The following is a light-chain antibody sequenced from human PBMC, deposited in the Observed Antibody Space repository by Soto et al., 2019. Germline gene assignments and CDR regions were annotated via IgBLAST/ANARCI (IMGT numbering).Light chain of an antibody. J-gene: IGKJ1*01. CDR3: QQYGSSPWT. CDR2: GAS. Sequence: ERVMTQSPATLSVSPGERATLSCRASQSISSNLAWYQQKPGQAPRLLIYGASTRATGIPARFSGSGSGTDFTLTISRLEPEDFAVYYCQQYGSSPWTFGQGTKVDIK. V-gene: IGKV3-15*01. CDR1: QSISSN.